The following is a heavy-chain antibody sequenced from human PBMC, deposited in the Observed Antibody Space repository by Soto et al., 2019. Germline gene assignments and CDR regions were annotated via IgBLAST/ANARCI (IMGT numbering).Heavy chain of an antibody. CDR1: GYTFTGYY. CDR2: INPNSGGT. CDR3: ARAYDFWSGYSKGYYYYGMDV. Sequence: QVQLVQSGAEVKKPGASVKVSCKASGYTFTGYYMHWVRQAPGQGLEWMGWINPNSGGTNYAQKFQCRVTMTRDTSISTAYMELSRLRSDDTAVYYCARAYDFWSGYSKGYYYYGMDVWGQGTTVTVSS. V-gene: IGHV1-2*02. J-gene: IGHJ6*02. D-gene: IGHD3-3*01.